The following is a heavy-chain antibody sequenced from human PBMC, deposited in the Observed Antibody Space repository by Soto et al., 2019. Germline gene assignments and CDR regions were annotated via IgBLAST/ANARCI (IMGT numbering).Heavy chain of an antibody. CDR3: AKNEESGNDFIS. Sequence: GGSLRLSCGVSGFTFRKYGMHWVRQVPGRGLEWVAVISHDGRQSNYAGSVRGRFTVSRDNSKNTLYLQMDSLIPADTAVYYCAKNEESGNDFISWGQGTRVTVSS. CDR1: GFTFRKYG. D-gene: IGHD5-12*01. CDR2: ISHDGRQS. V-gene: IGHV3-30*18. J-gene: IGHJ4*02.